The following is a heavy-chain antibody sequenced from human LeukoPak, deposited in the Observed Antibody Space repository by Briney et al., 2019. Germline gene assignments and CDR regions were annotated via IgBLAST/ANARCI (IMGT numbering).Heavy chain of an antibody. D-gene: IGHD7-27*01. Sequence: ASVNVSCKASGYTFTSYDINWVRQATGQGPEWMGWMSPNSGNTGYAQKFQGRVTMTRSTSMSTAYMELSSLRSEDTAVYYCARGPPNWGYDYWGQGTLVTVSS. CDR3: ARGPPNWGYDY. CDR1: GYTFTSYD. CDR2: MSPNSGNT. V-gene: IGHV1-8*01. J-gene: IGHJ4*02.